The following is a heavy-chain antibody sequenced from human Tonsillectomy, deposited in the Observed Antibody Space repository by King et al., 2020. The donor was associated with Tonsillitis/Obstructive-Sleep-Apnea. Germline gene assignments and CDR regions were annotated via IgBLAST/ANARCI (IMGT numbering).Heavy chain of an antibody. V-gene: IGHV1-8*01. Sequence: VQLVQSGAEVKKPGASVKVSCKASGYTFTSYDITWVRKATGQGLEWMGWMNPNSGNTGYAQKFQGRVTMTKDTSISTAYMELSSLRSEDTAVYYCAREIPRDFWSGYTGEGDALDIWGQGTTVTVSS. CDR2: MNPNSGNT. J-gene: IGHJ3*02. CDR3: AREIPRDFWSGYTGEGDALDI. CDR1: GYTFTSYD. D-gene: IGHD3-3*01.